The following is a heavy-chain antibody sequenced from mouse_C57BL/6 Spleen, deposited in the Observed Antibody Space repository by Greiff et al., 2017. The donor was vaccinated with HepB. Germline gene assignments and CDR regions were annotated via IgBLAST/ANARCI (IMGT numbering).Heavy chain of an antibody. J-gene: IGHJ3*01. CDR2: FYPGSGSI. Sequence: VQLQQSGAELVKPGASVKLSCKASGYTFTEYTIHWVKQRSGQGLEWIGWFYPGSGSIKYNEKFKDKATLTADKSSSTVYMELSRLTSEDSAVYFCARHEDFPGGYYYEGCFAYWGQGTLVTVSA. D-gene: IGHD2-3*01. CDR1: GYTFTEYT. V-gene: IGHV1-62-2*01. CDR3: ARHEDFPGGYYYEGCFAY.